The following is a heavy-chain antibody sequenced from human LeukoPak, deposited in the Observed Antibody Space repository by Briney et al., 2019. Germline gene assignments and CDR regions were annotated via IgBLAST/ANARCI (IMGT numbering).Heavy chain of an antibody. CDR3: ARVGIAVAGSFDY. D-gene: IGHD6-19*01. V-gene: IGHV3-48*03. CDR2: ISSSGSTI. Sequence: PGGSLRLSCAASGFTFSSYEMNRVRQAPGKGLEWVSYISSSGSTIYYADSVKGRFTISRDNAKNSLYLQMNSLRAEDTAVYYCARVGIAVAGSFDYWGQGTLVTVSS. CDR1: GFTFSSYE. J-gene: IGHJ4*02.